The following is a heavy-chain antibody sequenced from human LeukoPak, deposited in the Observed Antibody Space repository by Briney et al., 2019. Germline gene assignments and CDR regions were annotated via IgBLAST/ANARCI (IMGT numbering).Heavy chain of an antibody. D-gene: IGHD4-17*01. Sequence: GGSLRLSCAASGFSFSSYWMSWVRQVPGKGLEWVANIKQDGSEKSYVDSVKGRFTISRDNAKNSLYLQMNSLRAEDTAVYYCAKGHYADYGYYFDYWGQGTLVTVSS. V-gene: IGHV3-7*03. CDR3: AKGHYADYGYYFDY. CDR2: IKQDGSEK. CDR1: GFSFSSYW. J-gene: IGHJ4*02.